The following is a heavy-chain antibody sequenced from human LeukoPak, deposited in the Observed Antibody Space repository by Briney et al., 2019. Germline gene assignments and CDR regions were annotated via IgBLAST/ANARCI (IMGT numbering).Heavy chain of an antibody. J-gene: IGHJ3*02. CDR3: ARDKRADFWSGHDAFDI. V-gene: IGHV4-4*07. D-gene: IGHD3-3*01. CDR2: IYTSGST. CDR1: GGSFSGYY. Sequence: SETLSLTCAVYGGSFSGYYWSWIRQPAGKGLEWIGRIYTSGSTNYNPSLKSRVTMSVDTSKNQFSLKLSSVTAADTAVYYCARDKRADFWSGHDAFDIWGQGTMVTVSS.